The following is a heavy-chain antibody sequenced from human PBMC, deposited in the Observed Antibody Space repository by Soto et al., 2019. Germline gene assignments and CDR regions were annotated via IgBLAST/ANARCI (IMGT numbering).Heavy chain of an antibody. V-gene: IGHV3-33*01. D-gene: IGHD3-22*01. CDR1: GFTFSSYG. Sequence: PGGSLRLSCAVSGFTFSSYGMHWVRQAPGKGLEWVAVIWYDGSNKYYADSVKGRFTISRDNSKNTLYLQMNSLRAEDTAVYYCARGYCYDSSGFSYFDSWGQGTLVTVSS. CDR3: ARGYCYDSSGFSYFDS. CDR2: IWYDGSNK. J-gene: IGHJ4*02.